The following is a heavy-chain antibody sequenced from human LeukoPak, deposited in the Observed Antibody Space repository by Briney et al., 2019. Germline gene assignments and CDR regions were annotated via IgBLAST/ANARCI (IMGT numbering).Heavy chain of an antibody. V-gene: IGHV3-7*01. Sequence: GGSLRLSCAASGFTFSSYLMSWVRQAPGKRLEWVANIKQDESEKYYVDSVRGRFTISRDNAKNSLYLQLNSLRVEDTAVYYCARGYSYGSTGTYWGQGTLVTVSS. D-gene: IGHD5-18*01. CDR1: GFTFSSYL. CDR2: IKQDESEK. CDR3: ARGYSYGSTGTY. J-gene: IGHJ4*02.